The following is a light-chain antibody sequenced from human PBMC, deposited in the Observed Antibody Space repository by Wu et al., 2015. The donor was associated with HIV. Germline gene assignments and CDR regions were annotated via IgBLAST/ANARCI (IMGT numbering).Light chain of an antibody. CDR3: QQRSNWPPLT. CDR1: QSVSTY. V-gene: IGKV3-11*01. Sequence: EIVLTQSPGTLSLSPGERATLSCRASQSVSTYLAWYQQKPGQAPRLLIYDASNRANGIPARFSGSGSGTDFTLTISSLEPEDFAVYYCQQRSNWPPLTFGGGTKVEIK. CDR2: DAS. J-gene: IGKJ4*01.